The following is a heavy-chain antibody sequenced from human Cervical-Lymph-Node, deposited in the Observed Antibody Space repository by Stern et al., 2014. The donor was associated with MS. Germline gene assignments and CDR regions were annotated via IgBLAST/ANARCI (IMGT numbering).Heavy chain of an antibody. CDR3: AKGDSSSPLEY. D-gene: IGHD6-6*01. CDR2: IWHDGSNK. CDR1: GFTFSSYG. V-gene: IGHV3-33*06. J-gene: IGHJ4*02. Sequence: VQLVESGGGVVQPGRSLRISCAASGFTFSSYGIHWVRQTPGKGLEWVAVIWHDGSNKYYADSVKGRFTISRDNSENTVYLQMNSLRPEDTAVYYCAKGDSSSPLEYWGQGTLVTVSS.